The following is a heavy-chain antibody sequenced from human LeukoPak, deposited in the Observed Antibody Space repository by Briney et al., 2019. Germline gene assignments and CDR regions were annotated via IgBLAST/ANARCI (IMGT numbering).Heavy chain of an antibody. D-gene: IGHD3-10*01. V-gene: IGHV5-51*01. J-gene: IGHJ3*02. Sequence: KVSCKASGYEFIAYYIHWVRQAPGQGPEWMGIIYPGDSDTRYSPSFQGQVTISADKSISTAYLQWSSLKASDTAMYYCARLLYYYGSGSQGGAFDIWGQGTMVTVSS. CDR3: ARLLYYYGSGSQGGAFDI. CDR2: IYPGDSDT. CDR1: GYEFIAYY.